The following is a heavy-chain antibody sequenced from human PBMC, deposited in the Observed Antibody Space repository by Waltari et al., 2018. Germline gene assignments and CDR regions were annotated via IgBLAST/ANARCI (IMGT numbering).Heavy chain of an antibody. CDR1: GYTFTSYD. Sequence: QVQLVQSGAEVKKPGASVKVSCKASGYTFTSYDINWVRQATGQGLEWMGWMNPNSGNTGYAQKFQGRVTMTRNTSISTAYMELSSLRSEDTAVYYCARGPGNYDFWSGSYYYYGMDVWGQGTTVTVSS. CDR2: MNPNSGNT. V-gene: IGHV1-8*01. J-gene: IGHJ6*02. CDR3: ARGPGNYDFWSGSYYYYGMDV. D-gene: IGHD3-3*01.